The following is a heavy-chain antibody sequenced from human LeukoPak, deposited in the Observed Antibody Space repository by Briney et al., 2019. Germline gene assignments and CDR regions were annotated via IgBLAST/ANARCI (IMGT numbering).Heavy chain of an antibody. V-gene: IGHV4-34*01. J-gene: IGHJ4*02. Sequence: PSETLSLTCAVYGGSFSGYYLSWIRQPPGKGLEWIGEINHSGSTNYNPSLKSRVTISVDTSKNQFSLKLSSVTAADTAVYYCARGRQKAYWGQGTLVTVSS. CDR2: INHSGST. CDR1: GGSFSGYY. CDR3: ARGRQKAY.